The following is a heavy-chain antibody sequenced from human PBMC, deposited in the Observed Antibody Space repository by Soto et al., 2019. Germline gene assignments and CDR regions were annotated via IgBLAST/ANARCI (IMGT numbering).Heavy chain of an antibody. CDR2: INQSGST. CDR3: ARLQEVVATVKTYYYGMDV. Sequence: PSETLSLTCAVYGGSLSGYYWTWIRQPPGQGLEWIGGINQSGSTNYNPSLRSRVTISADTSKNQFSLNLSSVTAPDTAVYYCARLQEVVATVKTYYYGMDVWGQGTTVTVSS. D-gene: IGHD5-12*01. J-gene: IGHJ6*02. CDR1: GGSLSGYY. V-gene: IGHV4-34*01.